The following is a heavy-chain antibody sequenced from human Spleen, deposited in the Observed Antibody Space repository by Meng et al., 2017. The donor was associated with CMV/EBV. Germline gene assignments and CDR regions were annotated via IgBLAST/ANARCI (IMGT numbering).Heavy chain of an antibody. V-gene: IGHV1-2*02. J-gene: IGHJ4*02. CDR3: ARAKLSGTPNDY. CDR2: INLNTGGT. D-gene: IGHD5-12*01. CDR1: GYMFIDSY. Sequence: ASVKVSCKASGYMFIDSYMHWVRQAPGQGLEWMGWINLNTGGTNYAQKFQGRVTMPRDTSINTAYMELTSLTSDDTAVYHCARAKLSGTPNDYWGQGTLVTVSS.